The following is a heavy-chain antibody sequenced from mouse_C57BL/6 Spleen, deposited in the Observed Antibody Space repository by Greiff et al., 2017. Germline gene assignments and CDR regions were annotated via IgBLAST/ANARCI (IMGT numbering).Heavy chain of an antibody. Sequence: EVKLEESGGGLVQPGGSMKLSCVASGFTFSNYWMNWVRQSPEKGLEWVAQIRLKSDNYATHYAESVKGRFTISRDDSKSSVYLQMNNLRAEDTGIYYCTQDGSSYPYAMDYWGQGTSVTVSS. J-gene: IGHJ4*01. CDR1: GFTFSNYW. CDR3: TQDGSSYPYAMDY. V-gene: IGHV6-3*01. CDR2: IRLKSDNYAT. D-gene: IGHD1-1*01.